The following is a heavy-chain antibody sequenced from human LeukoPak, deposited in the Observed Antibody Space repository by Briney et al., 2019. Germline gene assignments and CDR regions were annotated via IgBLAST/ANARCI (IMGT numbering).Heavy chain of an antibody. V-gene: IGHV3-23*01. CDR1: GFTLSSYD. J-gene: IGHJ4*02. CDR3: AKSQNNYDYVWGSYRYDY. D-gene: IGHD3-16*02. CDR2: ISGSGGST. Sequence: GGSLRLSCVASGFTLSSYDMNWVRQAPGKGLEWVSAISGSGGSTYYADSVKGRFTISRDNSKNTLYLQMNSLRAEDTAVYYCAKSQNNYDYVWGSYRYDYWGQGTLVTVSS.